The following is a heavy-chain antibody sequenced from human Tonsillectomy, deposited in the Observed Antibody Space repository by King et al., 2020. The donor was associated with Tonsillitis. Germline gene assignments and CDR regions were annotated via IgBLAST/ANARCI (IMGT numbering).Heavy chain of an antibody. V-gene: IGHV1-8*01. Sequence: QLVQSGAEVKKPGASVKVSCKASGYTFTSYDINWVRQATGQGLEWMGWMNPNSGNTGYAQKFQGRVTMTRNTSISTAYMELSSLRSEDTAVYYCARARTVTTTYYYYYMDVWGKGTTVTVSS. CDR2: MNPNSGNT. D-gene: IGHD4-17*01. CDR3: ARARTVTTTYYYYYMDV. CDR1: GYTFTSYD. J-gene: IGHJ6*03.